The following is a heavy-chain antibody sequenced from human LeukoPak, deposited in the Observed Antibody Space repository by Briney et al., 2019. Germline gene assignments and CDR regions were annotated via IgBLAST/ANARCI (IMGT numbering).Heavy chain of an antibody. V-gene: IGHV5-51*01. CDR2: IYPGDSHT. J-gene: IGHJ4*02. Sequence: GESLKISCKGSGYSFTDDWNGWVRQMPGKGLEWMGIIYPGDSHTRYSPSFQGQVTISADKSISTAYLQWSSLKASDTAMYYCARDRISFDYWGQGAQVTVSS. CDR3: ARDRISFDY. D-gene: IGHD3-16*02. CDR1: GYSFTDDW.